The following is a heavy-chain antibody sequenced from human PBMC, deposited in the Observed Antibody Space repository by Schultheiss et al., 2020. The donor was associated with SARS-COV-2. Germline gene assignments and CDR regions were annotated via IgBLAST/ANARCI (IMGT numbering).Heavy chain of an antibody. CDR2: ISSSGSTI. CDR1: GFTFSDYY. Sequence: GGSLRLSCAASGFTFSDYYMSWIRQAPGKGLEWVSYISSSGSTIYYADSVKGRFTISRDNAKNSLYLQMNSLRAEDTAVYYCAKDFAITIFGVVQDAFDIWGQGTMVTVSS. J-gene: IGHJ3*02. V-gene: IGHV3-11*04. CDR3: AKDFAITIFGVVQDAFDI. D-gene: IGHD3-3*01.